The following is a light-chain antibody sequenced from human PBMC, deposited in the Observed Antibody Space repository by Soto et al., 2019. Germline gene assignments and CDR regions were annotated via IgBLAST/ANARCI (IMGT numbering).Light chain of an antibody. J-gene: IGKJ4*01. CDR1: QSLLHSNGYNY. CDR3: QQYSSSPLT. CDR2: GAS. V-gene: IGKV2-28*01. Sequence: DIVMTQSPLSLPVTPGEPASISCRSSQSLLHSNGYNYVDWYQQKPGQAPRLLIYGASIRATGIPDRFSGSGSGTDFTLTISRLEPEDFAVYYCQQYSSSPLTFGGGTKVDIK.